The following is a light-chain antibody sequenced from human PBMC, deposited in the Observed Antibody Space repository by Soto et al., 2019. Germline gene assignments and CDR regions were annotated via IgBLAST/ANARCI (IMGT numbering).Light chain of an antibody. J-gene: IGKJ1*01. Sequence: DIHMTQSPSTLSLSVGDIVTVTCRASQTISSWLAWYQQKPGKAPKLLIYKASTLKSGVPSRFSGSGSGTEFTLTISSLQPDDFATYYCQHYNSYSEAFGQGTKVDI. V-gene: IGKV1-5*03. CDR3: QHYNSYSEA. CDR1: QTISSW. CDR2: KAS.